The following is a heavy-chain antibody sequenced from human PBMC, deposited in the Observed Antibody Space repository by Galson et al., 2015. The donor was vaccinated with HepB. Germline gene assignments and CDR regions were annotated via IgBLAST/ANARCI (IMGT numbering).Heavy chain of an antibody. J-gene: IGHJ6*02. CDR1: GGSFSGYY. Sequence: ETLSLTCDVHGGSFSGYYWSWIRQPPGKGLEWIGEINHSGYTSYNPSLKSRVTISVDRSKNQLSLTLSSVTAADTAVYYCARLGSSWRDYYYYAMDVWGQGTTVTVSS. V-gene: IGHV4-34*01. D-gene: IGHD6-13*01. CDR2: INHSGYT. CDR3: ARLGSSWRDYYYYAMDV.